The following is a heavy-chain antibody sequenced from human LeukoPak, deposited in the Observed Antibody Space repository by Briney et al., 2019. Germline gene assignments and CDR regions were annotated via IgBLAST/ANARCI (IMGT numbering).Heavy chain of an antibody. D-gene: IGHD3-22*01. CDR3: ARDLEHYYDSSEDY. CDR1: GYTFTGYY. CDR2: INPNSGGT. V-gene: IGHV1-2*02. Sequence: ASVKVSCKASGYTFTGYYMHWVRQAPGQGLEWMGWINPNSGGTNYAQKFQGRVTMTRDTSISTAYMELSSLRSEDTAVYYCARDLEHYYDSSEDYWGQGTLVTVSS. J-gene: IGHJ4*02.